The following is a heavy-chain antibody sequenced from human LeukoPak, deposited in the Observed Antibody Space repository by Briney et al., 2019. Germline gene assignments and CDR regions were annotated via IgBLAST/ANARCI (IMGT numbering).Heavy chain of an antibody. Sequence: ASVKVSCKASGYTFTSYYMHWVRQAPGQGLEWMVIINPSGGSTSYAQKFQGRVTMTRDTSTSTVYMELSSLRSEDTAVYYCARESKVVPAAGYFDYWGQGTLVTVSS. J-gene: IGHJ4*02. V-gene: IGHV1-46*01. CDR1: GYTFTSYY. D-gene: IGHD2-2*01. CDR3: ARESKVVPAAGYFDY. CDR2: INPSGGST.